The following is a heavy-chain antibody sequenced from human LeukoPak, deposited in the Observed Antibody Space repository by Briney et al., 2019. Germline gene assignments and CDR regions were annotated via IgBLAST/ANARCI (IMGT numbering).Heavy chain of an antibody. Sequence: PGGSLRLSCVVSGFTFRSFAMSWVRQAPGKGLEWVGRIRNKVNSYTTEYAASVRGRFTISRDELRNSLHLQMNSLKTEDTAVYYCTRGGSALTGYYYHMDVWGQGTTVTVSS. CDR2: IRNKVNSYTT. CDR1: GFTFRSFA. CDR3: TRGGSALTGYYYHMDV. V-gene: IGHV3-72*01. J-gene: IGHJ6*03. D-gene: IGHD3-16*01.